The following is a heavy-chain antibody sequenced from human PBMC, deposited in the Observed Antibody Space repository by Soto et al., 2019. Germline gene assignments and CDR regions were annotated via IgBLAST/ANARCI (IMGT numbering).Heavy chain of an antibody. CDR2: ISFDGNNK. Sequence: PGGSLRLSCAVSGFTFSTYAMHWVRQGPGKGLEWVAVISFDGNNKNYADSVNGRFTLSRDQSKKTVYLQMNSLRGEDTAVYFCARDGLGCSFTTCYGTNYSYYEGLDDWGQGTTVTVSS. J-gene: IGHJ6*02. CDR1: GFTFSTYA. V-gene: IGHV3-30-3*01. D-gene: IGHD2-2*01. CDR3: ARDGLGCSFTTCYGTNYSYYEGLDD.